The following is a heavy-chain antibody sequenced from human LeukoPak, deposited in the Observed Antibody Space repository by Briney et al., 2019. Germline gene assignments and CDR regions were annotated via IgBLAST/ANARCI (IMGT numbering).Heavy chain of an antibody. CDR3: AKVKTAVTTHFDY. Sequence: GGSLRLSCAASGFTFSGYEMNWVRQAPGKGLEWVANIKEDGSEKYYVDSVKGRFTISRDNAKNSLYLQMNSLRAEDTALYYCAKVKTAVTTHFDYWGQGTLVTVSS. D-gene: IGHD4-17*01. J-gene: IGHJ4*02. CDR1: GFTFSGYE. V-gene: IGHV3-7*05. CDR2: IKEDGSEK.